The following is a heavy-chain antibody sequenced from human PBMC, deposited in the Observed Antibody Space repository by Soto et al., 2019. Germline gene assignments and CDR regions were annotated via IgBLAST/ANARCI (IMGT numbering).Heavy chain of an antibody. CDR3: ARDPVECSRSSCSEDY. V-gene: IGHV1-18*01. D-gene: IGHD2-2*01. CDR1: GYTFTSHG. CDR2: ISGSNGNT. J-gene: IGHJ4*02. Sequence: QVQLVQSGAEVKKPWASVKVSCKASGYTFTSHGASWVRQAPGPGLEWMGWISGSNGNTKYTHTFQGRLTLTTDTSTNTAYMELRSLTADDTAVYYCARDPVECSRSSCSEDYWGQGTLVTVSS.